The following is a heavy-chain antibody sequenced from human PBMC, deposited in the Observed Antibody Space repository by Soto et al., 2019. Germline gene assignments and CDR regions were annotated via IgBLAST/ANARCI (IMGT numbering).Heavy chain of an antibody. Sequence: SGGSQRLSCVDSGFTFISYAMSWMRQVPGEGLEWVSTISDAAGSAYYVDSVKGRFTISRDNSKKTLYLQMNSLRAEVSAVYYCARPYGGKIGDAPDLWGPGTMVTVSS. D-gene: IGHD4-17*01. CDR1: GFTFISYA. J-gene: IGHJ3*01. CDR2: ISDAAGSA. CDR3: ARPYGGKIGDAPDL. V-gene: IGHV3-23*01.